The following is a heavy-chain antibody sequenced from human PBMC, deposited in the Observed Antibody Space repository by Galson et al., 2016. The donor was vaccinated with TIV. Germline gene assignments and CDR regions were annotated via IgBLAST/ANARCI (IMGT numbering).Heavy chain of an antibody. CDR2: IYYSEII. V-gene: IGHV4-30-4*08. CDR3: ASGSRGGSPYPKNWFDP. CDR1: GGSLNSGVYY. Sequence: TLSLTCIVSGGSLNSGVYYWTWIRQPPGKGLEWIGSIYYSEIIYYNPSLKSRVTMSEDPSKNQFSLKLNSVTAADTALYYCASGSRGGSPYPKNWFDPWGQGTLVTVSS. D-gene: IGHD3-10*01. J-gene: IGHJ5*02.